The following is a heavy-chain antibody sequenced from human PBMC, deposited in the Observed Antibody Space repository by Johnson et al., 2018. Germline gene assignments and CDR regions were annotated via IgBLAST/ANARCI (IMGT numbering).Heavy chain of an antibody. D-gene: IGHD6-13*01. V-gene: IGHV4-34*01. CDR3: ARGWYPRGY. J-gene: IGHJ1*01. CDR1: GGSFSDYY. Sequence: QVQLQQWGAGLLKPSETLSLICAVSGGSFSDYYWRWIRQSPGKGLEWIGEMDHSGGTNHNPPLKSRVTISVDTSNNQCSLELTSVTAADPAVYYCARGWYPRGYWGQGTLVIVSS. CDR2: MDHSGGT.